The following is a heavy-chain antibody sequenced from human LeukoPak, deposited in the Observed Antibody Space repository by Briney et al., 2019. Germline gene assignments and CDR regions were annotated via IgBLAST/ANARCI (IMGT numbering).Heavy chain of an antibody. J-gene: IGHJ4*02. V-gene: IGHV4-39*01. CDR1: GDSVSNSNSF. CDR2: ISYTGRS. Sequence: SETLSLTCTVSGDSVSNSNSFWGSIRQPPGKGLEWIGTISYTGRSYYNPSLKSRVTISVDTSRNQFSLRLNSVTAADTAVYYCVKHVGFSSGFDLWGQGTLVTVSS. D-gene: IGHD6-19*01. CDR3: VKHVGFSSGFDL.